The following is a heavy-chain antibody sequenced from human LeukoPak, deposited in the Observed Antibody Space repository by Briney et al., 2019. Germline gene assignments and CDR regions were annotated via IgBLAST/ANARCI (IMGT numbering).Heavy chain of an antibody. J-gene: IGHJ4*02. CDR3: ARDQYGSGSYFDY. D-gene: IGHD3-10*01. Sequence: PGGSLRLSCAASGFTLSSYAMHWVRQAPGKGLEWVAVISYDGSNKYYADSVKGRFTISRDNSRNTLYLQMNSLRAEDTAVYYCARDQYGSGSYFDYWGQGTLVTVSS. CDR2: ISYDGSNK. CDR1: GFTLSSYA. V-gene: IGHV3-30*04.